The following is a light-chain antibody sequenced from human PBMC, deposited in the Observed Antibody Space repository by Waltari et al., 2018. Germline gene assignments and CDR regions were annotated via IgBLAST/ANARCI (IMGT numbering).Light chain of an antibody. CDR1: SSNIGAGHD. CDR2: GNN. Sequence: QSILTQPPSVSGAPGQRVTISCTGSSSNIGAGHDVHWYQEFPGTGPKLLIYGNNNRPSGVPDRFSGSKSGPSASLTITGLQAEDEADYYCQSFDTSLSHGVVFGGGTKVTVL. CDR3: QSFDTSLSHGVV. V-gene: IGLV1-40*02. J-gene: IGLJ3*02.